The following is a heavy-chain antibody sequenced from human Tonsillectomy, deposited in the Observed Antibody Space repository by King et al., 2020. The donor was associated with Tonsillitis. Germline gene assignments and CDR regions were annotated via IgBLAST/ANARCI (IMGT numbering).Heavy chain of an antibody. CDR3: SREALSPRPPYYFDF. D-gene: IGHD2/OR15-2a*01. V-gene: IGHV1-46*03. Sequence: VQLVQSGAEVKKPGASVKVSCRASGYTFTNHYLHLLGLSPGQGVEGMGRVNPSGGGSTYAQKFPGRDTITRDTSTRTVYMELRSLTSEDTSVYYCSREALSPRPPYYFDFWGQGTLVTVSS. CDR1: GYTFTNHY. CDR2: VNPSGGGS. J-gene: IGHJ4*02.